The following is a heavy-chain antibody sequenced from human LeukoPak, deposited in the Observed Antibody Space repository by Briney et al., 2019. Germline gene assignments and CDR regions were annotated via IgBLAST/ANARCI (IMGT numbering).Heavy chain of an antibody. D-gene: IGHD4-17*01. V-gene: IGHV3-21*06. CDR1: GFTLSSYS. J-gene: IGHJ4*02. CDR3: VIAGDYEPIEFDY. CDR2: ISGSGSYI. Sequence: GGSLRLSCAASGFTLSSYSMNWVRQAPGKGLEWVSSISGSGSYIYYADSLKGRFTISRDNAKNSLYLQLNSLRAEDTAVYYCVIAGDYEPIEFDYWGQGTLVTVSS.